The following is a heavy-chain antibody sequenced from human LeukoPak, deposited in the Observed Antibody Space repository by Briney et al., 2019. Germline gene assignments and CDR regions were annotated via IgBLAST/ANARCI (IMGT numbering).Heavy chain of an antibody. Sequence: SETLSLTCTVSGGSISSGDYYWSWIRQPPGKGLEWIGYIYCGSTYYNPSLKSRVTISVDTSKNQFSLKLSSVTAADTAVYYCARANGVSPSFCSSTSCYEDFDYWGQGTRVTVSS. CDR3: ARANGVSPSFCSSTSCYEDFDY. CDR2: IYCGST. D-gene: IGHD2-2*01. J-gene: IGHJ4*02. V-gene: IGHV4-30-4*01. CDR1: GGSISSGDYY.